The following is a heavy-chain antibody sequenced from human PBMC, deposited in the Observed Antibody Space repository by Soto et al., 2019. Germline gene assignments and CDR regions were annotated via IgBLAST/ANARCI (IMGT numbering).Heavy chain of an antibody. CDR3: ARETKPPVHYGDSYPPYYFDY. V-gene: IGHV4-59*11. CDR2: IYYGGST. CDR1: GDSISSHY. D-gene: IGHD4-17*01. J-gene: IGHJ4*02. Sequence: PSETLSLTCSVSGDSISSHYWRWIRQPPGKGLEWIGSIYYGGSTNYNPSLKSRVTFSVDTSKNQFSLKLSSMTAADTAVFYCARETKPPVHYGDSYPPYYFDYWGQGALVTVSS.